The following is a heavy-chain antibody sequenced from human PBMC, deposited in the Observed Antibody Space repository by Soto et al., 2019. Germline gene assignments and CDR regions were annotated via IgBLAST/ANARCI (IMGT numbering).Heavy chain of an antibody. CDR1: GFTFSNAW. V-gene: IGHV3-15*01. J-gene: IGHJ4*02. CDR2: IKSKTDGGTT. Sequence: GGSLRLSCAASGFTFSNAWMSWVRQAPGKGLEWVGRIKSKTDGGTTDYAAPVKGRFTISRDDSKNTLYLQMNSLKTEDTAVYYGTTDQPTLSVSSSGPFDYWGQGTLVTVSS. D-gene: IGHD3-22*01. CDR3: TTDQPTLSVSSSGPFDY.